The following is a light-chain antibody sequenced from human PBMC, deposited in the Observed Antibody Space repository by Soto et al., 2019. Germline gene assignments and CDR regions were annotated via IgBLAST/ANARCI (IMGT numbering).Light chain of an antibody. CDR2: DVS. V-gene: IGLV2-14*01. CDR1: SSDVGGYNY. CDR3: SPYTSRSTLV. Sequence: QSALTQPASVSGSPGQSITISCTGTSSDVGGYNYVSWYQRHPGKAPKLMIYDVSNRPSGVSNRFSGSKSGNTASLTISGPHAEYEADYYCSPYTSRSTLVFGGGTKLAVL. J-gene: IGLJ2*01.